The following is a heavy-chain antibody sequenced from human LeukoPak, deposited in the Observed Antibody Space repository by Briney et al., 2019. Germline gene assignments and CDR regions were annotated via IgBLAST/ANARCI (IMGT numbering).Heavy chain of an antibody. CDR3: ARGGGGLQH. Sequence: ASVKVSCKASNYTFINYGISWVRLAPGQGLEWMGWIDPNSGGTNYAQKFQGRVTMTRDTSISTAYMELSSLMSDDTAIYYCARGGGGLQHWGQGTLVTVSS. CDR2: IDPNSGGT. J-gene: IGHJ1*01. CDR1: NYTFINYG. V-gene: IGHV1-2*02. D-gene: IGHD2-15*01.